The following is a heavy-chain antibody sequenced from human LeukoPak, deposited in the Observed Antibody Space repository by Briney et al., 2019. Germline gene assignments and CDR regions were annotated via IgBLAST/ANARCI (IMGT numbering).Heavy chain of an antibody. J-gene: IGHJ4*02. CDR3: ARDGLSGYVYDY. CDR2: IYYSGST. CDR1: GGSISSGDYY. V-gene: IGHV4-30-4*08. Sequence: SQTLSLTCTVSGGSISSGDYYWSSIRQPPGKGLEWIGYIYYSGSTYYNPSLKSRVTISVDTSKNQFSLKLSSVTAADTAVYYCARDGLSGYVYDYWGQGTLLTVSS. D-gene: IGHD5-12*01.